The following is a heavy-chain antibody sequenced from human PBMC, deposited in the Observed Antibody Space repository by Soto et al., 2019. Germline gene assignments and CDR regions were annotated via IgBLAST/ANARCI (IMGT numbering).Heavy chain of an antibody. V-gene: IGHV4-39*01. CDR3: ARHSYYYGSTYGCWIDT. D-gene: IGHD3-10*01. CDR1: GGSISSSSYY. CDR2: IYYSGST. Sequence: SETLSLTCTVFGGSISSSSYYWGWIRQPPGKGLEWIGSIYYSGSTNYNPSLKSRVTISVDTSKNQFSLKLSSVTAADTAVYYCARHSYYYGSTYGCWIDTWGQGTLVTVSS. J-gene: IGHJ5*02.